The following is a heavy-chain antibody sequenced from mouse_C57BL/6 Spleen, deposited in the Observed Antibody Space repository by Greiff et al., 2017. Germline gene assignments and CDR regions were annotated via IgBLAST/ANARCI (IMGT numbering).Heavy chain of an antibody. D-gene: IGHD1-1*01. V-gene: IGHV5-17*01. CDR2: ISSGSSTI. J-gene: IGHJ2*01. CDR3: AREFITTVVYFDY. Sequence: DVMLVESGGGLVKPGGSLKLSCAASGFTFSDYGMHWVRQAPEKGLEWVAYISSGSSTIYYADTVKGRFTISRDNAKNTLFLQMTILRSEDTAMYYCAREFITTVVYFDYWGQGTTLTVSS. CDR1: GFTFSDYG.